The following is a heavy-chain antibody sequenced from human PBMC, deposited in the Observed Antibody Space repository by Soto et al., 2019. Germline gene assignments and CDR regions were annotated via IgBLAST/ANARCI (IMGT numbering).Heavy chain of an antibody. V-gene: IGHV1-8*01. CDR1: GYTFTTYD. CDR3: ARGVDAGVDV. Sequence: QVQLVQSGAEVTKPGASLKVSCKASGYTFTTYDINWVRQATGQGLEWLGWMSPNSGATGYAQKFQGRVTMTRDTSISTAYMELSNLRSEDTAMYFCARGVDAGVDVWGQGTTVTVSS. J-gene: IGHJ6*02. CDR2: MSPNSGAT. D-gene: IGHD1-1*01.